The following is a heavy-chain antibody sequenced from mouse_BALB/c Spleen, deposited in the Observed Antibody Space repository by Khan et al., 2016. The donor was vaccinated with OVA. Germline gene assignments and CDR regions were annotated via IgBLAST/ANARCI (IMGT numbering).Heavy chain of an antibody. D-gene: IGHD2-14*01. CDR1: GYTFTSNT. CDR2: INPRSGYT. V-gene: IGHV1-4*01. CDR3: ARRTTGYTMDS. Sequence: VKLLESGAELARPGASVRMSCKASGYTFTSNTMHWIKQRPGQGLEWIGYINPRSGYTNYNQNFKDKATLTADQSSSTAYMQLSSLTSEDSAVYYCARRTTGYTMDSWGQGTSVTVSS. J-gene: IGHJ4*01.